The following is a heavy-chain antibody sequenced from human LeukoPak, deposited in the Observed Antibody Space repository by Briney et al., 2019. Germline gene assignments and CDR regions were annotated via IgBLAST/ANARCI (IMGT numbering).Heavy chain of an antibody. J-gene: IGHJ4*02. D-gene: IGHD4/OR15-4a*01. CDR1: GFTFSDDY. Sequence: VGSLRLSCAASGFTFSDDYMSRIRQAPGKGLEWVSYVGVSGTPISYADSVKGRFTVSRDNAQNSLFLQMDSLRVEDTAVYYCARDRRPSVYGGLDNWGQGSLVTVSP. CDR2: VGVSGTPI. V-gene: IGHV3-11*04. CDR3: ARDRRPSVYGGLDN.